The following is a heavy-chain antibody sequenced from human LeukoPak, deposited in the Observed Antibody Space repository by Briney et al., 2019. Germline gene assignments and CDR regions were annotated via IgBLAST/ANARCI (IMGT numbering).Heavy chain of an antibody. CDR3: ARVAVALHLAPWYYYGMDV. CDR1: GFTFSSYA. CDR2: ISYDGSNK. J-gene: IGHJ6*02. V-gene: IGHV3-30-3*01. D-gene: IGHD6-19*01. Sequence: PGRSLRLSCAASGFTFSSYAMHWVRQAPGKGLEWVAVISYDGSNKYYADSVKGRFTISRDNSKNTLYLQMNSLRAEDTAVYYCARVAVALHLAPWYYYGMDVWGQGTTVTVSS.